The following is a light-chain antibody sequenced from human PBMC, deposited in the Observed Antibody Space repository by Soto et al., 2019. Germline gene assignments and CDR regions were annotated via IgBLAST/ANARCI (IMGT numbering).Light chain of an antibody. CDR3: HQRQRWPRT. CDR1: QSVSSSY. V-gene: IGKV3D-20*02. J-gene: IGKJ1*01. Sequence: EIGITHSPPTLSLSPGERPTLACRASQSVSSSYLAWYQQKPGQAPRLLIYDVSNREPGIPARFSGSGSGTDFTLTITSLQPEDFAFYYCHQRQRWPRTFGEGTKVDIK. CDR2: DVS.